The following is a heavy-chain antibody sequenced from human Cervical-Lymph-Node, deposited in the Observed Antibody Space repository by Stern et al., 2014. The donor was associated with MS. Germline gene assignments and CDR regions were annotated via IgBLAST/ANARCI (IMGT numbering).Heavy chain of an antibody. Sequence: VQLLQPGAEVKKPGESLKISCKGSGYDFTSSWIGWVRQMPGKGLEWMGIIYLGDSNTEYSPSFEGQVTISADKSVTTAYLQWSSLKASDTAMYYCARPGSAWSLDYWGQGTLVTVSS. J-gene: IGHJ4*02. CDR2: IYLGDSNT. CDR3: ARPGSAWSLDY. CDR1: GYDFTSSW. D-gene: IGHD6-19*01. V-gene: IGHV5-51*03.